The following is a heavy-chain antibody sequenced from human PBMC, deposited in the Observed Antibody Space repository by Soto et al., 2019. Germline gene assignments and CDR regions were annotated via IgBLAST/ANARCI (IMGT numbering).Heavy chain of an antibody. J-gene: IGHJ6*03. D-gene: IGHD3-3*01. CDR2: ISSSSSTI. Sequence: GGSPRLSCAASGFTFSSYSMNWVRQAPGKGLEWVSYISSSSSTIYYADSVKGRFTISRDNAKNSLYLQMNSLRAEDTAVYYCAREGPLRFLEWFSSGGYYYYMDVWGKGTTVTVSS. CDR3: AREGPLRFLEWFSSGGYYYYMDV. V-gene: IGHV3-48*01. CDR1: GFTFSSYS.